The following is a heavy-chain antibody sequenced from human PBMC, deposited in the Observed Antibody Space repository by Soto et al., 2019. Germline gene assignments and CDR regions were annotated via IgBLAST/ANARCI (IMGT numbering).Heavy chain of an antibody. V-gene: IGHV4-30-4*01. J-gene: IGHJ6*02. CDR2: IYYSGST. CDR1: GGSINSDHYY. Sequence: SETLSLTCPVSGGSINSDHYYWTWIRQPPGKVLEWIGYIYYSGSTYYNPSLESRVTISVDTSMNQFSLKLSSVTAADTAVYYCARDVNSTSVLYYSYYGMDVWGQGTTVTVSS. D-gene: IGHD2-2*01. CDR3: ARDVNSTSVLYYSYYGMDV.